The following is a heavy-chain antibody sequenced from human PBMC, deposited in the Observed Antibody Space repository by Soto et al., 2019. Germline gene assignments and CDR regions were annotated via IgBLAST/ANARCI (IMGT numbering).Heavy chain of an antibody. CDR1: GGSFSGYY. CDR2: INHSGST. CDR3: ARVSLDHSNWFDP. J-gene: IGHJ5*02. V-gene: IGHV4-34*01. Sequence: TSETLSLTCAVYGGSFSGYYWTWIRQPPGTGLEWIGEINHSGSTNYNPSLKSRVTISVDTSKNQFSLKLSSVTAADTAVYYCARVSLDHSNWFDPWGQGTLVTVSS.